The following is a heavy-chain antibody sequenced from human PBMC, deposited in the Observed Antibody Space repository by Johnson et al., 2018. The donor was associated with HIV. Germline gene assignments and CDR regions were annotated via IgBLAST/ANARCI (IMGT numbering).Heavy chain of an antibody. J-gene: IGHJ3*02. D-gene: IGHD1-7*01. Sequence: VQLVESGGGVVQPGRSLRLSCAASGFTFTTYAMHWVRQAPGKGLVWVSRINSDGSSTSYADSVKGRFTISRDNAKNTLYLQMNSLRAEDTAVYYCARERNYGTHDAFDIWGQGTMVTVSS. CDR1: GFTFTTYA. CDR3: ARERNYGTHDAFDI. V-gene: IGHV3-74*01. CDR2: INSDGSST.